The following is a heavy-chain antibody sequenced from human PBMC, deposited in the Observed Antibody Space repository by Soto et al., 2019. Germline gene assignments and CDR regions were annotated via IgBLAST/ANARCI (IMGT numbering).Heavy chain of an antibody. CDR2: IYHGEST. CDR1: GGSISSGGYS. Sequence: QLPLQESGSGLVKPSQTLSLTCAVSGGSISSGGYSWSWIRQPPGKGLEWIGYIYHGESTYYNPSLKSRVTISVDRAKNQFSLKLSSVTAADTAVYYCARAEGGIFDYWGPGTLVTVSS. CDR3: ARAEGGIFDY. V-gene: IGHV4-30-2*01. J-gene: IGHJ4*02.